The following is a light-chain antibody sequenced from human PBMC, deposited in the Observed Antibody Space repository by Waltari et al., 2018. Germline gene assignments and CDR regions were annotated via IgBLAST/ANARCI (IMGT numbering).Light chain of an antibody. V-gene: IGKV3-20*01. J-gene: IGKJ1*01. Sequence: EIVFTQSPGPLSLSPGDRAILSCRARHSVSKYLAWYQQKPGQAPRLLISGAPSRATGIPDRFSGSGSGTDFSLTISRLEPEDFAVYYCQHYVSLPATFGQGTKVEIE. CDR2: GAP. CDR1: HSVSKY. CDR3: QHYVSLPAT.